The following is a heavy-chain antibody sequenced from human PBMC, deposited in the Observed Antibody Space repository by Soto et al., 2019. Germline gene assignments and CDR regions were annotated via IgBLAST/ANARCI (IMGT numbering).Heavy chain of an antibody. J-gene: IGHJ6*02. CDR1: GGTFSSYA. V-gene: IGHV1-69*13. D-gene: IGHD2-8*01. CDR3: ATDRLNYCTNGVCYLDYYYCYGMDV. Sequence: SVKVSCKTSGGTFSSYAISWVRQAPGQGLEWMGCIIPIFGTANYAQNFQGRVTITADEYTSKAYMELSSLRSEDTAVYYCATDRLNYCTNGVCYLDYYYCYGMDVGGQGTTVTVSS. CDR2: IIPIFGTA.